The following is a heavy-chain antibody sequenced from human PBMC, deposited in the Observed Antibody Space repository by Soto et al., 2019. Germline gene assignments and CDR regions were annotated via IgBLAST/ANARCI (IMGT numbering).Heavy chain of an antibody. CDR2: IYCRGST. CDR3: ARFNSGRNCFDP. D-gene: IGHD6-19*01. Sequence: SETLSLTCTVSGDSVSSASFYWIWLRQARGKGLEWIGFIYCRGSTNYNPSLKSRVTMSLDTSKNQFSLNLSSVTPADTAVYYCARFNSGRNCFDPWGQGTLVTVSS. V-gene: IGHV4-61*01. J-gene: IGHJ5*02. CDR1: GDSVSSASFY.